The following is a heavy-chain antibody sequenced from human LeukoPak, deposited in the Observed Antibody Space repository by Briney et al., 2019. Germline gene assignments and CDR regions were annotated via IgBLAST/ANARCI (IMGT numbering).Heavy chain of an antibody. D-gene: IGHD3-9*01. CDR3: ARDRTIYYDILTGYPASYGMDV. Sequence: GGSQRLSCAPSGFTFSSYGMHWVRQAPGKGLECVAVIWYDGSNKYYADSVKGRFTISRDNSKNTLYLQMNSLRAEDTAVYYCARDRTIYYDILTGYPASYGMDVWGKGTTVTVSS. CDR1: GFTFSSYG. CDR2: IWYDGSNK. V-gene: IGHV3-33*01. J-gene: IGHJ6*04.